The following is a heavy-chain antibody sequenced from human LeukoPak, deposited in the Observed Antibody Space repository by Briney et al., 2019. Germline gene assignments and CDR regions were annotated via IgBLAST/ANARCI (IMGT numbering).Heavy chain of an antibody. CDR1: GFTFSDYN. V-gene: IGHV3-21*01. Sequence: GGSLRLSCAASGFTFSDYNMNWVRQAPGKGLEWVSSISSSSSYIYYADSVRGRFTISRDNAKDSLYLQMNSLRDDDTAVYYCARDWGSLYYLDFWGQGTLVTVSS. D-gene: IGHD3-10*01. CDR2: ISSSSSYI. CDR3: ARDWGSLYYLDF. J-gene: IGHJ4*02.